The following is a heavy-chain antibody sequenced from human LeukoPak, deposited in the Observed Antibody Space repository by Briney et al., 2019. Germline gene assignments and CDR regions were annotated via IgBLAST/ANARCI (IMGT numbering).Heavy chain of an antibody. V-gene: IGHV4-34*01. D-gene: IGHD1-26*01. CDR2: INHSGST. Sequence: PSETLSLTCAVYGXSFSGYYWSWIRQPPGKGLEWIGEINHSGSTNYNPSLKSRVTISVDTSKNQFSLKLSSVTAADTAVYYCARGGRGRDWGQGTLVTVSS. CDR1: GXSFSGYY. CDR3: ARGGRGRD. J-gene: IGHJ4*02.